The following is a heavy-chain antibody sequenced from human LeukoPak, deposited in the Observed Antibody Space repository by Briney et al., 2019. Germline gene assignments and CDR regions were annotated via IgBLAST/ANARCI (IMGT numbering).Heavy chain of an antibody. J-gene: IGHJ4*02. V-gene: IGHV4-4*08. CDR1: GGSISSYY. Sequence: SETLSLTCTVSGGSISSYYWSWIRQPPGKGLEWIGRIYTSGSTNYNPSLKSRVTISVDTSRNQFSLKLSSVTAADTAVYYCARSFARGFDYWGQGTLVTVSS. CDR3: ARSFARGFDY. CDR2: IYTSGST.